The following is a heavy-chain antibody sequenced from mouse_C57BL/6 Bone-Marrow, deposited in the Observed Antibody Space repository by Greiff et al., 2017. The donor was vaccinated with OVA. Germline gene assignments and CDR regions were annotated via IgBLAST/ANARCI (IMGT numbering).Heavy chain of an antibody. CDR1: GFTFSSYG. CDR2: ISSGGSYT. CDR3: ARHRDYGSFFDY. Sequence: EVKLQESGGDLVKPGGSLKLSCAASGFTFSSYGMSWVRQTPDKRLEWVATISSGGSYTYYPDSVKGRFTISRYRAKNTLNLQMSSLKSEYTAMYYCARHRDYGSFFDYWGQGTTLTVSS. D-gene: IGHD1-1*01. J-gene: IGHJ2*01. V-gene: IGHV5-6*01.